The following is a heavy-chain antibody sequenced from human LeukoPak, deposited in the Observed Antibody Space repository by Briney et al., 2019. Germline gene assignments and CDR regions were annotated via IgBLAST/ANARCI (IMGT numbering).Heavy chain of an antibody. CDR3: AGDGVVVTAIGFDY. CDR1: GFTFSSYS. D-gene: IGHD2-21*02. V-gene: IGHV3-21*01. Sequence: GGSLRLSCAASGFTFSSYSMNWVRQAPGKGLEWVSSISSSSSYIYYADSVKGRFTISRDNAKNSLYLQMNSLRAEDTAVYYCAGDGVVVTAIGFDYWGQGTLVTVSS. CDR2: ISSSSSYI. J-gene: IGHJ4*02.